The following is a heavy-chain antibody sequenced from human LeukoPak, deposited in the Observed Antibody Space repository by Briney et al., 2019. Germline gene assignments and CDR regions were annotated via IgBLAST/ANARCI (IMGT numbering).Heavy chain of an antibody. V-gene: IGHV4-34*01. Sequence: SETLSLTCAVYGGSFSGYYWSWIRQPPGKGLEWIGEINHSGSTNYNPSLKSRVTISVDTSKNQFSLKLSSVTAADTAVYYCARGQAVVAATPPYWFDYWGQGTLVTVSP. J-gene: IGHJ4*02. CDR1: GGSFSGYY. D-gene: IGHD2-15*01. CDR2: INHSGST. CDR3: ARGQAVVAATPPYWFDY.